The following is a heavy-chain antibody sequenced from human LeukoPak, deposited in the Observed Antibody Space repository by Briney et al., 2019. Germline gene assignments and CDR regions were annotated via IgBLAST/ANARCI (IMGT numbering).Heavy chain of an antibody. Sequence: GESLKISCKGSGYRFTNYWIGWVRQMPGKGLEWMGIIYPGGSDTRYSPSFQGQVTILVDKSINTAYLQWSSLMATDTAMYYCATLHYYYDSHGPFDYWGQGTLVTVSS. J-gene: IGHJ4*02. CDR3: ATLHYYYDSHGPFDY. D-gene: IGHD3-22*01. CDR2: IYPGGSDT. CDR1: GYRFTNYW. V-gene: IGHV5-51*01.